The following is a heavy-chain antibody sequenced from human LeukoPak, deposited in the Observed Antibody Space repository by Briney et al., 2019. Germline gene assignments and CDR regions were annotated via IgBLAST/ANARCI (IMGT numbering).Heavy chain of an antibody. CDR3: ARIDCTSTICYAGDVFDI. CDR1: RYSFTNYW. D-gene: IGHD2-2*01. V-gene: IGHV5-51*01. J-gene: IGHJ3*02. CDR2: IYPGDSDT. Sequence: GESLKISCKGSRYSFTNYWIGWVRQMPGKGLEWMGIIYPGDSDTRYSPSFQGQVTISADRSISTAYLQWSSLKASDTAMYYCARIDCTSTICYAGDVFDIWGQGTMVTVSP.